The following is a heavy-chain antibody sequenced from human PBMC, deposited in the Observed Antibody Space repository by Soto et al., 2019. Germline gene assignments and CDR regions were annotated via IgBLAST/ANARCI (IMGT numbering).Heavy chain of an antibody. J-gene: IGHJ4*02. Sequence: SETLSLTCAVYGGSFSGYYWTWIRQPPGTGLEWIGEINHSGSTNYNPSLKSRVTISVETSKNQFSLKLTSVTAADTAVYYCARDKITGLFDYWGLGTLVTVSS. CDR3: ARDKITGLFDY. CDR1: GGSFSGYY. CDR2: INHSGST. V-gene: IGHV4-34*01. D-gene: IGHD2-8*02.